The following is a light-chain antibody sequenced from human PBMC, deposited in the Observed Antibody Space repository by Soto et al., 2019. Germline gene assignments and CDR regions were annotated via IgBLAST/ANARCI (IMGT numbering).Light chain of an antibody. Sequence: EVVLTQSPVTLSLSPGETATLSCRARQSVRSYLAWYQQKPGQAPRLLIYDASKRATGIPARFSGGGSGTDFTLTISSLEPEDFAVYYCQQRSNWPPKITFGQGTRLEIK. CDR2: DAS. V-gene: IGKV3-11*01. J-gene: IGKJ5*01. CDR1: QSVRSY. CDR3: QQRSNWPPKIT.